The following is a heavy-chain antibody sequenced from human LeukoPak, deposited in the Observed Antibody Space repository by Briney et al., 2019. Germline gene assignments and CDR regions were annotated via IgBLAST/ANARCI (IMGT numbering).Heavy chain of an antibody. CDR3: ARDQEVLWFLDV. J-gene: IGHJ6*02. V-gene: IGHV1-2*06. CDR1: GYIFTGYY. Sequence: ASVKVSCKASGYIFTGYYMHWVRQAPGQGLEWMGRINPNSGGTNYAQKFQGRVTMTRDTSISTAYMELSRLRSDDTAVYYCARDQEVLWFLDVWGQGTTVTVSS. D-gene: IGHD3-10*01. CDR2: INPNSGGT.